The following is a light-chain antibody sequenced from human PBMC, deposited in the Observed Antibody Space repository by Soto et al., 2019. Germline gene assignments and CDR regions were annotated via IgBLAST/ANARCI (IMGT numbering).Light chain of an antibody. CDR1: QMIDTY. J-gene: IGKJ2*01. V-gene: IGKV1-39*01. CDR3: QQGYSTPRT. Sequence: DIQLTQSPSSLSASVGDRVTITCRASQMIDTYLNWYQQKPGKAPTLLIYAASRLQSGVPSRFRGSGSKTHFTLTISGLQREDFATYYCQQGYSTPRTFGQGTNLEIK. CDR2: AAS.